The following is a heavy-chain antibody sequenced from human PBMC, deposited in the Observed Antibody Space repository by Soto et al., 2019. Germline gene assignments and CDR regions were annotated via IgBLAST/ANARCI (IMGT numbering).Heavy chain of an antibody. V-gene: IGHV5-10-1*01. CDR2: IYPSDSYT. D-gene: IGHD4-4*01. CDR1: GYTFTDYW. J-gene: IGHJ6*02. CDR3: ASLSNYADDMDV. Sequence: GESLKISCKGSGYTFTDYWIGWVRQLPWKCLEWMWIIYPSDSYTNYSPSFQGHVTISVERSTSTAYLQCNTLKASDTAMYYCASLSNYADDMDVWGQGTTVTVSS.